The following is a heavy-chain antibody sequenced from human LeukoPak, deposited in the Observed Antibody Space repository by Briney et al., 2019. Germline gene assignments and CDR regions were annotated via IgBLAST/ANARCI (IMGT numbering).Heavy chain of an antibody. CDR1: GFTFSNYA. Sequence: GGSLRLSCAASGFTFSNYAMTWVRQAPGKGLEWVSGISGSGDITYYADSVKGRFTISRDNSKNTMYLQMNTLRVEDTAVYYCANRLPVAGPVVDFWGQGTLVTVPS. J-gene: IGHJ4*02. CDR2: ISGSGDIT. V-gene: IGHV3-23*01. D-gene: IGHD6-19*01. CDR3: ANRLPVAGPVVDF.